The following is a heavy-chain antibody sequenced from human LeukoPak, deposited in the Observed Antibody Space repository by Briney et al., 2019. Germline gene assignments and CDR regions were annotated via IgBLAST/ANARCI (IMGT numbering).Heavy chain of an antibody. J-gene: IGHJ4*02. D-gene: IGHD6-13*01. Sequence: SETLSLTCTVSGGSISSSSYYWGWIRQPPGKGLEWIGSIYYSGSTYYNPSLKSRVTISVDTSKNQFSLKLISVTAADTAVYYCASSSWSLGLIYYFNYWGQGTLVTVSS. V-gene: IGHV4-39*01. CDR2: IYYSGST. CDR3: ASSSWSLGLIYYFNY. CDR1: GGSISSSSYY.